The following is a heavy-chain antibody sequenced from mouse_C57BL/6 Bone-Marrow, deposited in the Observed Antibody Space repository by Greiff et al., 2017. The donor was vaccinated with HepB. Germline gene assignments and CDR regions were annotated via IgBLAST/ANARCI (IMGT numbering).Heavy chain of an antibody. Sequence: EVKVEESGGGLVQPGGSMKLSCVASGFTFSNYWMNWVRQSPEKGLEWVAQIRLKSDNYATHYAESVKGRFTISRDDSKSSVYLQMNNLRAEDTGIYYCTGTGTGCFDYWGQGTTLTVSS. D-gene: IGHD4-1*01. CDR3: TGTGTGCFDY. CDR1: GFTFSNYW. J-gene: IGHJ2*01. CDR2: IRLKSDNYAT. V-gene: IGHV6-3*01.